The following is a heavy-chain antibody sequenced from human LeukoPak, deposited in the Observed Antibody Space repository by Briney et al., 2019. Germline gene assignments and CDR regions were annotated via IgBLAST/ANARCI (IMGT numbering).Heavy chain of an antibody. CDR1: GYTFTGYY. Sequence: ASVKVSCKASGYTFTGYYMHWVRQAPGQGLEWMGWINPNSGGTNYAQKFQGRVTMTRDTSISTAYMELSRLRSDDTAVYYCARGGALVVPAAIVYMDVWGKGTTVTVSS. V-gene: IGHV1-2*02. CDR2: INPNSGGT. D-gene: IGHD2-2*01. CDR3: ARGGALVVPAAIVYMDV. J-gene: IGHJ6*03.